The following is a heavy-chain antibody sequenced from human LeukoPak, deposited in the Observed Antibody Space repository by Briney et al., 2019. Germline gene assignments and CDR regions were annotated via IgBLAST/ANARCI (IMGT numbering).Heavy chain of an antibody. CDR1: GGSISSGSYY. V-gene: IGHV4-61*02. Sequence: TLSLTCTVSGGSISSGSYYWSWIRQPTGKGLEWIGRIYTSGSTNYNPPLKSRVTISVDTSKNQFSLKLSSVTAADTAVYYCAREGTTGGDYFLDYWGQGTLVTVSS. D-gene: IGHD4-17*01. CDR3: AREGTTGGDYFLDY. CDR2: IYTSGST. J-gene: IGHJ4*02.